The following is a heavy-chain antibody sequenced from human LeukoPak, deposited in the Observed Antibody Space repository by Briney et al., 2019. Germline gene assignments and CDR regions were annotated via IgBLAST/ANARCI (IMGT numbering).Heavy chain of an antibody. CDR3: ASSLQQLPYNWFDP. CDR1: GFTFSSYS. V-gene: IGHV3-21*01. D-gene: IGHD5-18*01. Sequence: PGGSLRLSCAASGFTFSSYSMNWVRQAPGEGLEWVSSISSSSSYIYYADSVKGRFTISRDNAKNSLYLQMNSLRAEDTAVYYCASSLQQLPYNWFDPWGQGTLVTVSS. CDR2: ISSSSSYI. J-gene: IGHJ5*02.